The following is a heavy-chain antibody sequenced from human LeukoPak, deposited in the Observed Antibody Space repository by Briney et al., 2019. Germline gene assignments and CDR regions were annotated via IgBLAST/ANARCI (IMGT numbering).Heavy chain of an antibody. D-gene: IGHD3-22*01. CDR3: ARDPLYYYDSSGYDY. CDR2: MNPNSGNT. J-gene: IGHJ4*02. V-gene: IGHV1-18*01. Sequence: GASVKVSCKASGYTFTSSDINWVRQATGQGLEWMGWMNPNSGNTNYAQKLQGRVTMTTDTSTSTAYMELRSLRSDDTAVYYCARDPLYYYDSSGYDYWGQGTLVTVSS. CDR1: GYTFTSSD.